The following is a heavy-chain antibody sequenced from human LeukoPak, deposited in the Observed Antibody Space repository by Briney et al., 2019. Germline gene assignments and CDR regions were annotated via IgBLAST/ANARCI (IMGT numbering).Heavy chain of an antibody. J-gene: IGHJ4*02. V-gene: IGHV3-30*03. D-gene: IGHD5-12*01. CDR3: ARGYSGDDGFFY. CDR2: ISYDGSNK. Sequence: GRSLRLSCAASGFTFSSYGMHWVRQAPGKGLEWVAVISYDGSNKYYADSVKGRFTIPRDNSKNTLYLQINNLRAEDTAVYYCARGYSGDDGFFYWGQGTLVTVSS. CDR1: GFTFSSYG.